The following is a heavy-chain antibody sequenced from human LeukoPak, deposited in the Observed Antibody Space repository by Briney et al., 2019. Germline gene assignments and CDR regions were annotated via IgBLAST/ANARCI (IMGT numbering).Heavy chain of an antibody. J-gene: IGHJ4*02. CDR1: GGSISSGDYY. CDR2: IYYSGST. V-gene: IGHV4-30-4*08. D-gene: IGHD4-17*01. CDR3: ARGATVTTSYDY. Sequence: PSETLSLTCTDSGGSISSGDYYWSWIRQPPGKGLEWIGYIYYSGSTYYNPSLKSRVTISVDTSKNQFSLKLSSVTAADTAVYYCARGATVTTSYDYWGQGTLVTVSS.